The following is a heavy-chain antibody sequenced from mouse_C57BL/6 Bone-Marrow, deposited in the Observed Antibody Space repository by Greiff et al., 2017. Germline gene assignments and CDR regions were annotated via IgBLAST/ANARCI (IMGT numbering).Heavy chain of an antibody. D-gene: IGHD1-1*01. CDR1: GFNIKDDY. CDR3: TTRTTVVAPYAMGY. V-gene: IGHV14-4*01. CDR2: IDPENGDT. J-gene: IGHJ4*01. Sequence: EVQLQQSGAELVRPGASVKLSCTASGFNIKDDYMHWVKQRPEQGLEWIGWIDPENGDTEYASKFQGKATITADTSSNTAYLQLSSLTSEDTAVYYCTTRTTVVAPYAMGYWGQGASVTVSS.